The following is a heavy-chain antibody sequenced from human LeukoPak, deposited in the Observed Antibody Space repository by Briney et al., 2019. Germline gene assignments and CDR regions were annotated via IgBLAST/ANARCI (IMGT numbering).Heavy chain of an antibody. D-gene: IGHD6-13*01. V-gene: IGHV4-30-2*01. Sequence: SQTLSLTCTVSGGSISSGGYYWSWIRQPPGKGLEWMGYIYHSGSTYYNPSLKSRVTISVDTSKNQFSPKLSSVTAADTAVYYCARAPLVAAAFDYWGQGTLVTVSS. CDR3: ARAPLVAAAFDY. CDR2: IYHSGST. J-gene: IGHJ4*02. CDR1: GGSISSGGYY.